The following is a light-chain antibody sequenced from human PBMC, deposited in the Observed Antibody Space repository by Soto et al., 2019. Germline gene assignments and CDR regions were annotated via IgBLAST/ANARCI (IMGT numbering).Light chain of an antibody. Sequence: DIQMTQSPSTLSASVGDRVTITCRASQSINGWLGWYQQKPGKAPKLLIYDVSTLDSGVPSRFSGSASGTEFTLTSSSLESDDVATYYCQQYHRYSTFGHGTKVDIK. CDR2: DVS. CDR1: QSINGW. V-gene: IGKV1-5*01. CDR3: QQYHRYST. J-gene: IGKJ1*01.